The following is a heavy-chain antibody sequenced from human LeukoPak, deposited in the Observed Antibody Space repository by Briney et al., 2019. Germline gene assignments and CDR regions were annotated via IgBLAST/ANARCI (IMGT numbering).Heavy chain of an antibody. CDR1: GYTFTGYY. V-gene: IGHV1-2*02. Sequence: GASVKVSCKASGYTFTGYYMHWVRQAPGQGLEWMGWINPNSGGTNYAQKFQGRVTMTRDTSISTAYSELSRLRSDDTAVYYCARGGRYFDWLLPQYFDYWGQGTLVTVSS. D-gene: IGHD3-9*01. CDR2: INPNSGGT. CDR3: ARGGRYFDWLLPQYFDY. J-gene: IGHJ4*02.